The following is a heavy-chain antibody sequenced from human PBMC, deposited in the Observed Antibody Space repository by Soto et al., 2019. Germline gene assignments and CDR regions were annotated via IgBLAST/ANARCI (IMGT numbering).Heavy chain of an antibody. Sequence: PGGSLRLSCAASGFTFSSYGMHWVRQAPGKGLEWVAVISYDGSNKYYADSVKGRFTIFRDNSKNTLYLQMNSLRAEDTAVYYCAKDLVPAAPGGMDVWGQGTTVTVSS. CDR1: GFTFSSYG. CDR3: AKDLVPAAPGGMDV. D-gene: IGHD2-2*01. V-gene: IGHV3-30*18. CDR2: ISYDGSNK. J-gene: IGHJ6*02.